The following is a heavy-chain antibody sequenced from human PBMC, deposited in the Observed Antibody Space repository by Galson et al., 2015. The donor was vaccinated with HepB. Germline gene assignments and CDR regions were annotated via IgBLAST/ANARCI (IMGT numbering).Heavy chain of an antibody. CDR1: GFSLDTREVA. J-gene: IGHJ4*02. Sequence: ALVKPTQTLTLTCSFSGFSLDTREVAVGWIRQPPGMALEWLGLVYWDDDKTYSPSLKSRLAITKDTSKNRVVLTMTNMDPVDTATYSGAHERSPRSVFDYWGQGILVTVSS. CDR2: VYWDDDK. CDR3: AHERSPRSVFDY. D-gene: IGHD3-3*01. V-gene: IGHV2-5*02.